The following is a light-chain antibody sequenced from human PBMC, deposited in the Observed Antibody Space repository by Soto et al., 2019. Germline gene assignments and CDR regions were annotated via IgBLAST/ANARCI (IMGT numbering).Light chain of an antibody. CDR1: SSDVGGYNY. Sequence: QSVLTQPASVSGSPGQSITISCTGTSSDVGGYNYVSWYQQHPGKVPKLMIYEVNSRPSGISNRFSASKSGNTASLTISGLQAEDEADYYCSSFTSSSTLVFGGGTKVTVL. CDR2: EVN. V-gene: IGLV2-14*01. CDR3: SSFTSSSTLV. J-gene: IGLJ3*02.